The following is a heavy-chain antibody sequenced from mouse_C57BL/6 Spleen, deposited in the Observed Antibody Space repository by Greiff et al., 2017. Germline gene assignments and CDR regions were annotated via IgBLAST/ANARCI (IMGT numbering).Heavy chain of an antibody. CDR3: TRLGPAHYGSNFAY. CDR1: GYTFTDYE. J-gene: IGHJ2*01. D-gene: IGHD1-1*01. Sequence: VKLMESGAELVRPGASVTLSCKASGYTFTDYEMHWVKQTPVHGLEWIGAIDPETGGTAYNQQFKGKAILTADKSSSTADMELRSLTSEDSAVYYCTRLGPAHYGSNFAYWGQGTTLTVSS. V-gene: IGHV1-15*01. CDR2: IDPETGGT.